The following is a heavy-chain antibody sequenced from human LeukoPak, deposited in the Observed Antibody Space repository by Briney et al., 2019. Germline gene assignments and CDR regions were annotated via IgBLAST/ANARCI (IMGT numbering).Heavy chain of an antibody. J-gene: IGHJ5*02. CDR1: GFTFDDYA. D-gene: IGHD3-22*01. Sequence: GGSPRLSCAASGFTFDDYAMHWVRQAPGKGLEWVSGISWNSGSIGYADSVKGRFTISRDNAKNSLYLQMNSLRAEDTALYYCAKGASGYYSGYWFDPWGKGTLVTVSS. V-gene: IGHV3-9*01. CDR3: AKGASGYYSGYWFDP. CDR2: ISWNSGSI.